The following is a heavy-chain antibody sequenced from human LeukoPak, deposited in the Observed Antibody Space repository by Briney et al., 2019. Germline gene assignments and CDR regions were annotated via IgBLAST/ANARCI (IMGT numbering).Heavy chain of an antibody. J-gene: IGHJ3*02. Sequence: GGSLRLSCAASGFTFSSYSMNWVRQAPGKGLEWVSSISSSSSYIYYADSVKGRFTISRDNAKNSLYLQMNSLRAEDTAVYYCARDIGSRWPSAFDIWGQGTMVTVSS. CDR3: ARDIGSRWPSAFDI. D-gene: IGHD1-26*01. CDR1: GFTFSSYS. CDR2: ISSSSSYI. V-gene: IGHV3-21*01.